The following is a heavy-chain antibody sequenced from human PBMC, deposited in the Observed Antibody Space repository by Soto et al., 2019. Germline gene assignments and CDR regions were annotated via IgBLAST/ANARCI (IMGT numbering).Heavy chain of an antibody. Sequence: QVQLQESGPGLVKPSQTLSLTCTVSGGSISSGGYYWSWIRQHPGKGLEWIGYIYHSGTTYYNPSRQRRVPISVATSKTQFSLNLTSVTAADTAVYYCARVRGHQLLGWFDPWGQGTLVTVSS. CDR1: GGSISSGGYY. D-gene: IGHD2-2*01. V-gene: IGHV4-31*03. J-gene: IGHJ5*02. CDR3: ARVRGHQLLGWFDP. CDR2: IYHSGTT.